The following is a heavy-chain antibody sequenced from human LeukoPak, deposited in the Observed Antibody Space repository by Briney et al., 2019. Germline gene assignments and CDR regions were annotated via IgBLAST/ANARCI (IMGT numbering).Heavy chain of an antibody. D-gene: IGHD3-10*01. Sequence: PGGSLRLSCATSGFSFSLYTMNWVRQAPGKGLDWVSSIDTSSTYMEYADSVKGRFTISRDNAKKSLHLEMNSLRAEDTAVYYCARSHYGSGSYYLDAFDVWGQGTVVTVSS. CDR2: IDTSSTYM. J-gene: IGHJ3*01. V-gene: IGHV3-21*01. CDR3: ARSHYGSGSYYLDAFDV. CDR1: GFSFSLYT.